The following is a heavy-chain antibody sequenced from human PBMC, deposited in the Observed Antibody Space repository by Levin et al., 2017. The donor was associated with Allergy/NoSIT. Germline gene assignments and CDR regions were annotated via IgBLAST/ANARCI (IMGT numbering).Heavy chain of an antibody. CDR1: GFSFSTHS. J-gene: IGHJ4*02. V-gene: IGHV3-21*06. CDR3: TAWSGQLTTGIDF. Sequence: PGGSLRLSCTASGFSFSTHSINWVRQAPGKGLEWVASITSSSYYIFYADSVEGRFTVSRDNAKNSAYLEMSGLRVDDTAVYFCTAWSGQLTTGIDFWGQGTLVSVST. D-gene: IGHD7-27*01. CDR2: ITSSSYYI.